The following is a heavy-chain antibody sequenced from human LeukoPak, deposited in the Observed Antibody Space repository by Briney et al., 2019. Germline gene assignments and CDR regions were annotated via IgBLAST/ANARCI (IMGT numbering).Heavy chain of an antibody. D-gene: IGHD5-12*01. V-gene: IGHV4-4*07. CDR3: ARGGDGYNYFDY. CDR1: GGSISSYY. J-gene: IGHJ4*02. Sequence: SETLSLTCTVSGGSISSYYWSWIRQPAGKGLEWTGRIYTSGSTNYNPSLKSRVTMSVDTSKNQFSLKLSSVTAADMAVYYCARGGDGYNYFDYWGQGTLVTVSS. CDR2: IYTSGST.